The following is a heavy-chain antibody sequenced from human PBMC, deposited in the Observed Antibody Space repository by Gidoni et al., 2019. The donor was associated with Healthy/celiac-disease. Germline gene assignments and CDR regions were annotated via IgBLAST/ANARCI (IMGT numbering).Heavy chain of an antibody. CDR2: IRRRGSPT. V-gene: IGHV3-11*01. CDR1: GFPFSDSY. J-gene: IGHJ6*02. D-gene: IGHD3-10*01. CDR3: ARAGSGSYLLRAKSKEWLPGRYGMDV. Sequence: QVQLVEYGGGLVRPGGSLRLSCAASGFPFSDSYMGWIRQAPGKGREWVSYIRRRGSPTSYADAVKGLFTIPRDNAKNSLSLQLNSRRAEDTAVYYCARAGSGSYLLRAKSKEWLPGRYGMDVWGQGTTVTVSS.